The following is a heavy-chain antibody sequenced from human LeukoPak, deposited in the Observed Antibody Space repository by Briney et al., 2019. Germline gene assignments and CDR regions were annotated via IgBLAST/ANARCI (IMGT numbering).Heavy chain of an antibody. V-gene: IGHV4-34*01. D-gene: IGHD3-22*01. CDR1: GGSFSSYY. CDR3: ARRRYYDSTGYLE. CDR2: IYYSGST. J-gene: IGHJ1*01. Sequence: SETLSLTCAVYGGSFSSYYWGWIRQPPGKGLEWIGDIYYSGSTYYNPALKSRVSMSIDTSKNQFSLELRSVAAADTALYYCARRRYYDSTGYLEWGQGTLVTVTS.